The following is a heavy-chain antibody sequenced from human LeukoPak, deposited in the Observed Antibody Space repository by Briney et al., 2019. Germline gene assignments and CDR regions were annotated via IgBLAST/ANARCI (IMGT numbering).Heavy chain of an antibody. V-gene: IGHV5-51*01. CDR1: GYSFTNYW. CDR2: IHPGVSDT. D-gene: IGHD2-2*01. J-gene: IGHJ5*02. Sequence: HGESLKISCKGSGYSFTNYWIGWVRQMPGKGLEWMGIIHPGVSDTRYSPSFQGQVTFSADKSISTAHLQWSSLKASDTAMYYCATSSTSEAYFDPWGQGTLVTVSS. CDR3: ATSSTSEAYFDP.